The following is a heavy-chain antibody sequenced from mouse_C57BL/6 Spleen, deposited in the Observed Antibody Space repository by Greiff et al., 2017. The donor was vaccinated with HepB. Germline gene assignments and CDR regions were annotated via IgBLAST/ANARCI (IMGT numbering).Heavy chain of an antibody. CDR1: GFNIKNTY. CDR3: ARRDYYGSSYGFAY. D-gene: IGHD1-1*01. Sequence: VQLKQSVAELVRPGASVKLSCTASGFNIKNTYMHWVKQRPEQGLEWIGRIDPANGNTKYAPKFQGKATITADKSSNTAYLKLSSLTSEVTASDYCARRDYYGSSYGFAYWGQGTLVTVSA. V-gene: IGHV14-3*01. CDR2: IDPANGNT. J-gene: IGHJ3*01.